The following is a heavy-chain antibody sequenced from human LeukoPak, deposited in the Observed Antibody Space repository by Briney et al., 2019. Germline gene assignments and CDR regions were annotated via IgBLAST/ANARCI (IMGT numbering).Heavy chain of an antibody. CDR3: ARHQAALFDY. CDR2: IYYSGST. J-gene: IGHJ4*02. Sequence: SETLSLTCAVYGGSFSGYYWSWIRQPPGKGLEWIGYIYYSGSTNYNPSLKSRVTISVDTSKNQFSLKLSSVTAADTAVYYCARHQAALFDYWGQGTLVTVSS. D-gene: IGHD2-15*01. CDR1: GGSFSGYY. V-gene: IGHV4-59*08.